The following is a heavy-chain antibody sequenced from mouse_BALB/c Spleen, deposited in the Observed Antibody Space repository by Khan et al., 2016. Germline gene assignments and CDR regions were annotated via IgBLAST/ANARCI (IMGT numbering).Heavy chain of an antibody. CDR3: ARSEDRYDSWFAY. CDR1: GFTSSDYN. Sequence: VRLQQSGPELVKPGASVKIPCKASGFTSSDYNMDWVKQSHGKSLEWIGDINPNNGGTIYNQKFKGKATLTVDKSSSTAYMELRSLTSEDTAVYYCARSEDRYDSWFAYWGQGTLVTVSA. CDR2: INPNNGGT. D-gene: IGHD2-14*01. V-gene: IGHV1-18*01. J-gene: IGHJ3*01.